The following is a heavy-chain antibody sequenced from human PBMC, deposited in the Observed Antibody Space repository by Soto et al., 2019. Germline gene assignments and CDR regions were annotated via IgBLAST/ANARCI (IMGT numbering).Heavy chain of an antibody. J-gene: IGHJ4*02. D-gene: IGHD6-19*01. CDR3: PRRQQWLAGYFDY. CDR1: GDSISSSGFY. V-gene: IGHV4-39*01. Sequence: PSETLSLTCAVSGDSISSSGFYWGWIRQPPGKGLEWIGSIYYSGSTYYNPSLKSRVTISVDTSKSQFSLKMRSVTAADTAVYYCPRRQQWLAGYFDYWGQGTLVTVYS. CDR2: IYYSGST.